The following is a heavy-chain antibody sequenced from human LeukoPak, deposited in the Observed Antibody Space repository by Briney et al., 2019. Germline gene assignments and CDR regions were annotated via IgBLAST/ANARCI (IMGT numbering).Heavy chain of an antibody. Sequence: SVKVSCKASGGTFSSYAISWVGQARGQGVEWMGGIIPIFGRANYAQKFQGRDTITADESTSTAYIEMRRLRADDTAVYYCARDPNGDWAPFDYWGQGTLVTVSS. V-gene: IGHV1-69*01. CDR2: IIPIFGRA. D-gene: IGHD4-17*01. CDR3: ARDPNGDWAPFDY. J-gene: IGHJ4*02. CDR1: GGTFSSYA.